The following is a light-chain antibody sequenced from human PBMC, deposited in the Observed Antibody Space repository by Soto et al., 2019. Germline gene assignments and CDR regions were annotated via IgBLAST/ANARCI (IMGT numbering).Light chain of an antibody. V-gene: IGKV3-20*01. Sequence: EIVLTQSPGTLSLSPGERATLSCRASQSVSSSYLAWYQQKPGQAPRLLIYGASSRATGIQDRFSGSGSGTDFTLTISRLEPEDFAVYYCQQYGSSPVTFCQGTKVEIK. CDR3: QQYGSSPVT. CDR2: GAS. CDR1: QSVSSSY. J-gene: IGKJ1*01.